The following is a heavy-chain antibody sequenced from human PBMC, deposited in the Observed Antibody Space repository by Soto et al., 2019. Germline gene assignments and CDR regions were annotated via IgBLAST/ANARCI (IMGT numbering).Heavy chain of an antibody. V-gene: IGHV3-7*01. Sequence: GGSLRLSCAASGFSFSNYWMTWVRQAPGKGLEWVATMNLDGTEKYYVDSVRGRFTMPRDNAKNSLYLQMNSLRAEDTAVYYCARENHAKFDYWGQGSLVTVSS. CDR1: GFSFSNYW. CDR2: MNLDGTEK. J-gene: IGHJ4*02. CDR3: ARENHAKFDY.